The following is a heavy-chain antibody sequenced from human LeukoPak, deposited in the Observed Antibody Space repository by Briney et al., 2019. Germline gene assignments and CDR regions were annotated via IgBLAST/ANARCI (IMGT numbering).Heavy chain of an antibody. D-gene: IGHD3-3*01. Sequence: SETLSLTCTVSGGSITSSSYYWGWIRQPPGKGLEWIGSIYYSGSTYYNPSLKSRVTISVDTSKSQFSLKPSSVTDPDTAVYYCARHCKRVSGVVSGTVDYWGQGTLVTVSS. CDR3: ARHCKRVSGVVSGTVDY. CDR2: IYYSGST. V-gene: IGHV4-39*01. J-gene: IGHJ4*02. CDR1: GGSITSSSYY.